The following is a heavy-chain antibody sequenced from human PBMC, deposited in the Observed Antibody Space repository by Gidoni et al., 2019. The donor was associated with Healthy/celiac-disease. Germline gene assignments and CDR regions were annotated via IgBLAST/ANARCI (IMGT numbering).Heavy chain of an antibody. CDR3: TTQLVDSSGYGGEDY. V-gene: IGHV3-73*01. Sequence: EVQLVESGGGLVQPGGALKLSCAASGVTFRGSAMHWVRQASGKGLEWVGRIRSKANSYATAYAASVKGRFTISRDDSKNTAYLQMNSLKTEDTAVYYCTTQLVDSSGYGGEDYWGQGTLVTVSS. D-gene: IGHD3-22*01. J-gene: IGHJ4*02. CDR1: GVTFRGSA. CDR2: IRSKANSYAT.